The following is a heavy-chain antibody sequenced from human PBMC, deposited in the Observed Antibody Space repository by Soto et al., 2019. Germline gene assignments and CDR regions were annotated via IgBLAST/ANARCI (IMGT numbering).Heavy chain of an antibody. CDR1: GGSISSSSYY. D-gene: IGHD1-26*01. CDR2: IYYSGST. V-gene: IGHV4-39*01. J-gene: IGHJ5*02. Sequence: SETLSLTCTVSGGSISSSSYYWGWIRQPPGKGLDWIGSIYYSGSTYYNPSLKSRVTISVDTSKNQFSLKLSSVTAADTAVYYCARQEGAGANWFDPWGQGTLVTSPQ. CDR3: ARQEGAGANWFDP.